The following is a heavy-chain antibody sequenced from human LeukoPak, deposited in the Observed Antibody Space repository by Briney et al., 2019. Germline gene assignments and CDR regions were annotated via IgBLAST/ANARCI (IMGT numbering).Heavy chain of an antibody. V-gene: IGHV3-66*01. CDR1: GFSVSDNF. CDR2: MYSGGIT. CDR3: AKNTGPGGYYYYFDY. J-gene: IGHJ4*02. Sequence: PGGSLRLSCAASGFSVSDNFMSWVRQAPGKGLEWVSVMYSGGITYYTDSVKGRFTFSRDNSKNTLYLQMNSLRAEDTAVYYCAKNTGPGGYYYYFDYWGQGTLVTVSS. D-gene: IGHD3-22*01.